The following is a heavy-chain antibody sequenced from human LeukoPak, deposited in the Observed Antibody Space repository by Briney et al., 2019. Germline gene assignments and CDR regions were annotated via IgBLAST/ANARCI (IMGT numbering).Heavy chain of an antibody. D-gene: IGHD1-26*01. CDR3: ARVKVVGATHDAFDI. J-gene: IGHJ3*02. V-gene: IGHV5-51*01. CDR2: VYPGDSDT. Sequence: GESLKISCKASGFTFSSYWIGWVRQVPGKGLEWMGIVYPGDSDTRYSPSFQGQVTISADKSISTAYLQWSSLKASDTAMYYCARVKVVGATHDAFDIWGQGTMVTVSS. CDR1: GFTFSSYW.